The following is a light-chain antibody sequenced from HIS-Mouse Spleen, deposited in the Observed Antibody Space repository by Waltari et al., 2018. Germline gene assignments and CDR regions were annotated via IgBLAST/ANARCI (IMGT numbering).Light chain of an antibody. CDR3: SSYTSSSTEV. Sequence: QSALTQPASVSGSPGQSITISCTGTSRAAGGYNYVSWYQQHPVKAPKLMIYDVSNRPSGVSNRFSGSKSGNTDSLTISGLQAEDEADYYCSSYTSSSTEVFGGGTKLTVL. J-gene: IGLJ2*01. CDR2: DVS. CDR1: SRAAGGYNY. V-gene: IGLV2-14*03.